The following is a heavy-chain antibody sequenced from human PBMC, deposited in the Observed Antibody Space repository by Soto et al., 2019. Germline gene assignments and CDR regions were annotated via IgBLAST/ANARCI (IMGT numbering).Heavy chain of an antibody. D-gene: IGHD3-3*01. CDR1: GYTFASYG. Sequence: ASVKVCCKASGYTFASYGSSWVRQAHGQGLEWMGWISAYNGNTNYAQKLQGRVTMTTDTSTSTAYMELRGLRSDDTAVYYCARGRIDYDFWSGYYMAFDIWGQGTMVTVSS. CDR2: ISAYNGNT. J-gene: IGHJ3*02. CDR3: ARGRIDYDFWSGYYMAFDI. V-gene: IGHV1-18*01.